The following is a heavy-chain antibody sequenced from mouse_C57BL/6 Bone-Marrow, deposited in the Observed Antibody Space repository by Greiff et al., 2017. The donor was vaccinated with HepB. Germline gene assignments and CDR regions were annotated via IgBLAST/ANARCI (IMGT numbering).Heavy chain of an antibody. D-gene: IGHD3-2*02. Sequence: EVQLQQSGPELVKPGASVKISCKASGYSFTGYYMNWVKQSPEKSLEWIGEINPSTGGTTYNQKFKAKATLTVDKSSSTAYMQLKSLTSEDSAVYYCARSLTAQATWFAYWGQGTLVTVSA. J-gene: IGHJ3*01. CDR2: INPSTGGT. CDR1: GYSFTGYY. CDR3: ARSLTAQATWFAY. V-gene: IGHV1-42*01.